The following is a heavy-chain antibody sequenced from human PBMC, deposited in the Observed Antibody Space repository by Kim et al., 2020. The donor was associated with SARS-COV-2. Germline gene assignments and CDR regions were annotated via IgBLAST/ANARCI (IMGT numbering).Heavy chain of an antibody. Sequence: NPSLKSRVTISVDKSKNSFSLHLNFVTAADTAVYYCAREVFHGNSLSIDSWGQGTLVTVSS. D-gene: IGHD4-4*01. CDR3: AREVFHGNSLSIDS. V-gene: IGHV4-4*02. J-gene: IGHJ4*02.